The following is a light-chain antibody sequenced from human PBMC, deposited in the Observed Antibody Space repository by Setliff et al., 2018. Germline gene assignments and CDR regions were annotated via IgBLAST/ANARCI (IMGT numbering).Light chain of an antibody. Sequence: QSVLTQPASVSGSPGQSITISCTGTSSDVGGYNYVSWYQQHPGKAPKLMIYDVSKRPSGVSNRFSGSKSGNTASLTISGLQAEDEADYYCSPYTSSSPYVFGTGTKVTVL. CDR2: DVS. J-gene: IGLJ1*01. V-gene: IGLV2-14*01. CDR3: SPYTSSSPYV. CDR1: SSDVGGYNY.